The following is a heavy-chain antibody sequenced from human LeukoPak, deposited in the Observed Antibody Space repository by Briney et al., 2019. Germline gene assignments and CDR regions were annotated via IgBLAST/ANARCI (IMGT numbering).Heavy chain of an antibody. D-gene: IGHD4-17*01. V-gene: IGHV3-30-3*02. J-gene: IGHJ4*02. CDR3: AKEIRPNDS. CDR1: GFTFSSYA. CDR2: ISYDGSNK. Sequence: GGSLRLSCAASGFTFSSYAMHWVRQAPGKGLEWVAVISYDGSNKYYTDSVKGRFTISRDNSKNTVYLQMNSLRPDDTAVYYCAKEIRPNDSWGQGTLVTVSS.